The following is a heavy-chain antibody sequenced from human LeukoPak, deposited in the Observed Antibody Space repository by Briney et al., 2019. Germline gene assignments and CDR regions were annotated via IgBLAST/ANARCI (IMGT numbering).Heavy chain of an antibody. CDR2: ISSSSSSYI. CDR3: ARAYSSSWRLSTPITNWFDP. D-gene: IGHD6-13*01. CDR1: GFTFSSYS. V-gene: IGHV3-21*01. Sequence: PGGSLRLSCAASGFTFSSYSMNWVRQAPGKGLEWVSSISSSSSSYIYYADSVKGRFTTSRDNAKNSLYLQMNSLRAEDTAVYYCARAYSSSWRLSTPITNWFDPWGQGTLVTVSS. J-gene: IGHJ5*02.